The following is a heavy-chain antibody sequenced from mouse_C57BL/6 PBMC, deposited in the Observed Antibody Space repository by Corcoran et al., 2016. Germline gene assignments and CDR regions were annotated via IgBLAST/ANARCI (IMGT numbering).Heavy chain of an antibody. CDR3: ARDDSKMAY. Sequence: QIQLVQSGPELKKPGETVKISCKAAGYTFTTYGMSWVKQAPGKGLKWMGWINTYSGVPTYADDFKGRFAFSLETSASTAYLQINNLKNEDTATYFCARDDSKMAYWGQGTLVTVSA. D-gene: IGHD2-5*01. V-gene: IGHV9-3*01. J-gene: IGHJ3*01. CDR1: GYTFTTYG. CDR2: INTYSGVP.